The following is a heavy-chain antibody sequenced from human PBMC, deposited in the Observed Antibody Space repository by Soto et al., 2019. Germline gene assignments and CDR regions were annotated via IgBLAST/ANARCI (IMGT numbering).Heavy chain of an antibody. CDR1: GFTFSSYA. J-gene: IGHJ3*02. Sequence: GGSLRLSCAASGFTFSSYAMSWVRQAPGKGLEWVSAISGSGGSTYYADSVKGRFTISRDNSKNTLYLQMNSPRAEDTAVYYCAKDRPHYDFWSGYYGPDAFDIWGQGTMVTVSS. V-gene: IGHV3-23*01. CDR3: AKDRPHYDFWSGYYGPDAFDI. D-gene: IGHD3-3*01. CDR2: ISGSGGST.